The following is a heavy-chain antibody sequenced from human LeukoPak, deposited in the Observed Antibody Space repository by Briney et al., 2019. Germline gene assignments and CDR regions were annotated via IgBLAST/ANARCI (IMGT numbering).Heavy chain of an antibody. CDR3: ARGDYGDYVV. D-gene: IGHD4-17*01. V-gene: IGHV4-61*02. Sequence: SQTLSLTCTVSGDSVSSGSYFWSWIRQPAGKGLEWIGRVYSTGSTNYNPSLKSRVTISVDTPKNQFSLKVSSVTAADTAVHYCARGDYGDYVVWGQGTLVTVSS. J-gene: IGHJ4*02. CDR1: GDSVSSGSYF. CDR2: VYSTGST.